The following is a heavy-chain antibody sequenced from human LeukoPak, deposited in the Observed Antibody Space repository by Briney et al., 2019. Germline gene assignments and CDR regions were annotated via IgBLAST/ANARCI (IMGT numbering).Heavy chain of an antibody. D-gene: IGHD3-9*01. CDR1: GFTFSSYA. CDR3: ASLPDYDILTGYSNWFDP. Sequence: PGGSLRLSCAASGFTFSSYAMSWVRQAPGKGLEWVSSISGSGGDTYYADSVKGRFTISRDNSKNTLYVQMNSLRAEDTAVYYCASLPDYDILTGYSNWFDPWGQGTLVTVSS. CDR2: ISGSGGDT. J-gene: IGHJ5*02. V-gene: IGHV3-23*01.